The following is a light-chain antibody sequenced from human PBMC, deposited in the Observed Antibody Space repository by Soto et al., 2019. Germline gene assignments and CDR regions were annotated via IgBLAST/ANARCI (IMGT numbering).Light chain of an antibody. CDR2: AAS. Sequence: DIQMTQSPSSLSASVGARFTITCRASQSISSYLNWYQQKPGKAPKLMIYAASSLQSGVPSRFSGSGYGTDFTLTISSLQTEDFATYYCQQSYSTPRTFGQGTKVDIK. V-gene: IGKV1-39*01. CDR1: QSISSY. J-gene: IGKJ1*01. CDR3: QQSYSTPRT.